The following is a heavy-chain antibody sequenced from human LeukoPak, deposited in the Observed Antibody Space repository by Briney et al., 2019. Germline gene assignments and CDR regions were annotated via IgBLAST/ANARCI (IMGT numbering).Heavy chain of an antibody. Sequence: SETLSLTCTVSGGSISSYYWSWIRQPPGKGLEWIGYIHYSGSTNYNPSLKSRVTISVDTSKNQFSLKLSSVTAADTAVYYCASPRIAAAGSGRFDYWGQGTLVTVSS. D-gene: IGHD6-13*01. CDR2: IHYSGST. CDR3: ASPRIAAAGSGRFDY. V-gene: IGHV4-59*08. J-gene: IGHJ4*02. CDR1: GGSISSYY.